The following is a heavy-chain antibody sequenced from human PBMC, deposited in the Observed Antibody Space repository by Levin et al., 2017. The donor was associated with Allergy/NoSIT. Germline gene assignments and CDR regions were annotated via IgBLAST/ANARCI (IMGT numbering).Heavy chain of an antibody. Sequence: GGSLRLSCAASGFTFSTYAMNWVRQTPGKGLEWVSTISGSGGTTHYADSVKGRFTISRDNSKNTLYLQMNSLRAEDTALYYCARDGLVLVPATSNYYFDGMDVWGQGTSVTVSS. CDR2: ISGSGGTT. CDR1: GFTFSTYA. J-gene: IGHJ6*02. CDR3: ARDGLVLVPATSNYYFDGMDV. V-gene: IGHV3-23*01. D-gene: IGHD2-2*01.